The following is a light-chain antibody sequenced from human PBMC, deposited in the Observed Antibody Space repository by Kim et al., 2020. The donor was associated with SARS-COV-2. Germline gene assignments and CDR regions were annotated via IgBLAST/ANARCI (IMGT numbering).Light chain of an antibody. Sequence: ASVGDGVTITCQASQDIRSELNWYQQKPGKPPKVLIYDASKLKPGVPSRFSGSGSGTHFTFTISSLQPEDIATYYCQQYEDVPYTFGQGTKLDI. J-gene: IGKJ2*01. CDR3: QQYEDVPYT. CDR1: QDIRSE. V-gene: IGKV1-33*01. CDR2: DAS.